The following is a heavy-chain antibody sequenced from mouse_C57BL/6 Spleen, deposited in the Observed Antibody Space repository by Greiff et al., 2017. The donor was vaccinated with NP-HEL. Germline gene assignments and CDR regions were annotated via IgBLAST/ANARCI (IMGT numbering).Heavy chain of an antibody. CDR3: ASGSREDYFDY. D-gene: IGHD1-1*01. V-gene: IGHV1-7*01. J-gene: IGHJ2*01. CDR2: INPSSGYT. Sequence: QVQLKQSGAELAKPGASVKLSCKASGYTFTSYWMHWVKQRPGQGLEWIGYINPSSGYTKYNQKFKDKATLTADKSSSTAYMQLSSLTYEDSAVYYCASGSREDYFDYWGQGTTLTVSS. CDR1: GYTFTSYW.